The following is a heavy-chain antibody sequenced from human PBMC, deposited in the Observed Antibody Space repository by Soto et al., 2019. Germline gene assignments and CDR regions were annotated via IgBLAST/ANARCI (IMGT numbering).Heavy chain of an antibody. D-gene: IGHD6-6*01. V-gene: IGHV3-30-3*01. CDR2: ISYDGSNK. Sequence: GGSLRLSCAASGFTFISYAIHWVRHSPGKGLEWVAVISYDGSNKYYADSVKGRFTISRDNSKNTLYLQMNSLRAEDTAVYYCARPSIAARPYFDYWGQGTLVTVSS. CDR3: ARPSIAARPYFDY. J-gene: IGHJ4*02. CDR1: GFTFISYA.